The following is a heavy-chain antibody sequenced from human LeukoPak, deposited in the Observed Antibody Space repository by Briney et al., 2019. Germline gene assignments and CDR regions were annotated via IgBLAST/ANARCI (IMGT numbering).Heavy chain of an antibody. D-gene: IGHD3-22*01. CDR3: ARVGDYYDTRGFSSDAFDI. Sequence: QPGGSLRLSCAASRFTFSDHYMDWVRQAPGKGLEWVARIRTRAKGYTTQYAPSVRDRFSISRDDSTNSVYLQMNSLKTEDTAVYFCARVGDYYDTRGFSSDAFDIWGLGAMVTAAS. J-gene: IGHJ3*02. CDR1: RFTFSDHY. V-gene: IGHV3-72*01. CDR2: IRTRAKGYTT.